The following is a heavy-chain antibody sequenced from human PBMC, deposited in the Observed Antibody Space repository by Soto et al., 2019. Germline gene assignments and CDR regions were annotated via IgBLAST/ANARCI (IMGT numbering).Heavy chain of an antibody. V-gene: IGHV4-59*01. D-gene: IGHD3-10*01. Sequence: PSETLSLTCTVSGGSISSYYWSWLRQPPGKGLEWIGYIYYSGSTNYNPSLKSRVTISVDTSKNQFSLKLSSVTAADTAVYYCARGPLTMVRGVVNNCFDPWGQGTLVTVSP. CDR1: GGSISSYY. CDR3: ARGPLTMVRGVVNNCFDP. J-gene: IGHJ5*02. CDR2: IYYSGST.